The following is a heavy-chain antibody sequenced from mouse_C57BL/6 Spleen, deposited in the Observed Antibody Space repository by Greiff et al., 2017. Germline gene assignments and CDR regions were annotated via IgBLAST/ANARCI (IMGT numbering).Heavy chain of an antibody. CDR2: INPSNGGT. Sequence: QVQLQQPGTALVKPGASVKLSCKASGYTFTSYWMHWVKQRPGQGLEWIGNINPSNGGTNYNEKFKSKATLTVDKSSSTAYMQRSSLTSEDSAVYYCARSYYYGPYYFDYGGQGTTLTVSS. V-gene: IGHV1-53*01. CDR3: ARSYYYGPYYFDY. J-gene: IGHJ2*01. D-gene: IGHD1-1*01. CDR1: GYTFTSYW.